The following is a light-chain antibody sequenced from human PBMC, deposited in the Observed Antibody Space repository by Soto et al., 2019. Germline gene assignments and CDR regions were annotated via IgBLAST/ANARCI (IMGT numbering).Light chain of an antibody. V-gene: IGLV1-40*01. J-gene: IGLJ1*01. CDR2: GNS. Sequence: QPVLTQPPSVSGAPGQRVTISCTGSSSNIGAGYDVHWYQQLPGTAPKLLISGNSNRPSGVPDRFSGSKSGTSASLAITGLQAEDEADYYCQSYDSSLSGLWVFGTGTKLTVL. CDR1: SSNIGAGYD. CDR3: QSYDSSLSGLWV.